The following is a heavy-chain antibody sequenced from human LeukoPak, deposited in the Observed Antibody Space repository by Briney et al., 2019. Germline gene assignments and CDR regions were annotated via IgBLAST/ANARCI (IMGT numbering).Heavy chain of an antibody. CDR2: ISVRGDET. V-gene: IGHV3-23*01. CDR3: AKDRDYGGNSRGIDYFDY. CDR1: GFAFSNYV. J-gene: IGHJ4*02. D-gene: IGHD4-23*01. Sequence: GGSLRLSCAASGFAFSNYVMDWVRQAPGKGLEGVSSISVRGDETFYPDSVKGRFTISRDNSNHMLYLQMNTLRADDTAIYYCAKDRDYGGNSRGIDYFDYWGQGTLVTVSS.